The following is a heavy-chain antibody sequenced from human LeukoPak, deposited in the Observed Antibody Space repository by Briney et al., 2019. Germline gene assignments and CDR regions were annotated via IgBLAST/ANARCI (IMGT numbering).Heavy chain of an antibody. CDR3: ARDLKGDIRVAGTGYYQH. V-gene: IGHV3-30-3*01. Sequence: GGSLRLSCAASGFTFSSYALHWVRQAPGKGLEWVAVISDDGSNKYYADSVKGRFTISRDNSKNTLCLQVDSLRAEDTAVYYCARDLKGDIRVAGTGYYQHWGQGTLVTVSS. CDR1: GFTFSSYA. CDR2: ISDDGSNK. J-gene: IGHJ1*01. D-gene: IGHD6-19*01.